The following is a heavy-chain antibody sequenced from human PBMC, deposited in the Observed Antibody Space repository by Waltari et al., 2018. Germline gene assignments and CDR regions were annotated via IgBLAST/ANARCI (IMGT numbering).Heavy chain of an antibody. D-gene: IGHD1-26*01. CDR1: GGSISSYY. Sequence: QVQLQESGPGLVKPSETLSLTCTVSGGSISSYYWSWIRQPPGKGHEWTGYIYTDGATTENPSLTSRVIISGDTSKHQFSLMLSSVTAADTAVFYCARHYRADGGSFDIWGQGTMVTVSS. CDR3: ARHYRADGGSFDI. V-gene: IGHV4-59*08. J-gene: IGHJ3*02. CDR2: IYTDGAT.